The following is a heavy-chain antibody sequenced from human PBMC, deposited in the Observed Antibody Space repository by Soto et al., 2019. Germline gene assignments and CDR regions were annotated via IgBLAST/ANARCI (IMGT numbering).Heavy chain of an antibody. D-gene: IGHD3-16*01. CDR1: GGSLTSGSYY. Sequence: SETLCLTCTVSGGSLTSGSYYWSWVRQPPGKGLEWIAYIYRSGSTNYNPSPKSRATISVDTSKNQFSLRLTSVTPADTAMYYCARWKYSYADLPGDWFDSWGQGTLVTVS. CDR2: IYRSGST. CDR3: ARWKYSYADLPGDWFDS. V-gene: IGHV4-61*01. J-gene: IGHJ5*01.